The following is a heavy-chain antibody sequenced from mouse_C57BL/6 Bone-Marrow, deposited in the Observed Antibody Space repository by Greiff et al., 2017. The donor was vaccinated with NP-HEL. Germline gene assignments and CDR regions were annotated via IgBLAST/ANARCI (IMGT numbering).Heavy chain of an antibody. D-gene: IGHD2-10*02. V-gene: IGHV1-15*01. CDR1: GYTFTDYE. CDR3: TREGPRGY. CDR2: IDPETGGT. Sequence: LVESGAELVRPGASVTLSCKASGYTFTDYEMHWVKQTPVHGLEWIGAIDPETGGTAYNQKFKGKAILTADKSSSTAYMELRSLTSEDSAVYYCTREGPRGYWGQGTSVTVSS. J-gene: IGHJ4*01.